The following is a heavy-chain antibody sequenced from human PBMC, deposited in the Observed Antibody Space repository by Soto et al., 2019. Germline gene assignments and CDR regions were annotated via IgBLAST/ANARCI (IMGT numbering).Heavy chain of an antibody. D-gene: IGHD1-26*01. Sequence: GGSLRLSCAASGLPFSSYAMSWVRQAPGKGLEWVSAISGSGGSTYYADSVKGRFTISRDNSKNTLYLQMNSLRAEDTAVYYCAKDPSIVGANAFDYWGQGTLVTVSS. J-gene: IGHJ4*02. V-gene: IGHV3-23*01. CDR2: ISGSGGST. CDR1: GLPFSSYA. CDR3: AKDPSIVGANAFDY.